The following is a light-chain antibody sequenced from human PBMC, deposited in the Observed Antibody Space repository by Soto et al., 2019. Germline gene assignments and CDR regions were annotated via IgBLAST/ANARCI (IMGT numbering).Light chain of an antibody. Sequence: QSALTQPASVSGSPGQSITISCTGTSRDVGAYNLVSWYQQHPGKAPKLLIYEVRNRPSGISFRFSGSRSGNTASLTISGLLAEDEADYYCAAWDDTLNGQVFGGGTQLTVL. CDR3: AAWDDTLNGQV. V-gene: IGLV2-14*01. J-gene: IGLJ3*02. CDR2: EVR. CDR1: SRDVGAYNL.